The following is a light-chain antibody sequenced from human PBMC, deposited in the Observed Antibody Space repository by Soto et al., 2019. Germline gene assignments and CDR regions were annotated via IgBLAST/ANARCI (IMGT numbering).Light chain of an antibody. CDR1: SSDVGGYNY. CDR2: DVS. CDR3: CSYVVRFLV. Sequence: QSALTQPRSVSGSPGQSVTISCTGTSSDVGGYNYVSWYQQHPGKAPKLMIYDVSKRPSGVPDRFSGSKSGNTASLTISGLQDEDEAYCSCCSYVVRFLVFGGGTKLTVL. J-gene: IGLJ2*01. V-gene: IGLV2-11*01.